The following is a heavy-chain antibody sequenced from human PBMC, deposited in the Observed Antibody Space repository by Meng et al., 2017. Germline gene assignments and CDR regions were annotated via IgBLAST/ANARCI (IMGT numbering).Heavy chain of an antibody. CDR1: GFTFSSYG. CDR3: ARTEEQWLEIDY. V-gene: IGHV3-33*01. J-gene: IGHJ4*02. D-gene: IGHD6-19*01. Sequence: GGSLRFSCAASGFTFSSYGMHWVRQAPGKGLEWVAVIWYDGSNKYYADSVKGRFTISRDNSKNTLYLQMNSLRAEDTAVYYCARTEEQWLEIDYWGQGTLVTVSS. CDR2: IWYDGSNK.